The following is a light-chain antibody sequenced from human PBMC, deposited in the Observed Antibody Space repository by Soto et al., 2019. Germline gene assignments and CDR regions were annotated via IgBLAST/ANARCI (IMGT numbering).Light chain of an antibody. Sequence: EIVMTQSPATLSVSPGERATLSCRASQSVSSNLAWYQQKPGQAPRLLIYGASTRATGIPARFSGSGSGTEFTLTITSLQSEHFAVYYCQQYNYWPTFGQGTKVEIK. CDR1: QSVSSN. CDR2: GAS. J-gene: IGKJ1*01. V-gene: IGKV3-15*01. CDR3: QQYNYWPT.